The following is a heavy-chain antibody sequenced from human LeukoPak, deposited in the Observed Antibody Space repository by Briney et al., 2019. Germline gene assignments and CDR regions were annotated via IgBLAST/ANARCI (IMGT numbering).Heavy chain of an antibody. Sequence: SETLSLTCAVSGGSISSSNWWSWVRQPPGKGLEWIGEIYHSGSTNYNPSLKSRVTISVDKSKNQFSLKLSSVTAADTAVYYCASRGYSYGYYAFDIWGQGTMVTVSS. CDR2: IYHSGST. J-gene: IGHJ3*02. D-gene: IGHD5-18*01. V-gene: IGHV4-4*02. CDR1: GGSISSSNW. CDR3: ASRGYSYGYYAFDI.